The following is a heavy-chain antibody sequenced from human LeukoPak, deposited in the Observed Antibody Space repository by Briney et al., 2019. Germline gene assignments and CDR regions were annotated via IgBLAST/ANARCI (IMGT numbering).Heavy chain of an antibody. V-gene: IGHV3-53*05. CDR3: AKDGVLLAPGISWYMDV. CDR1: GFSVSSKY. J-gene: IGHJ6*03. D-gene: IGHD2-15*01. Sequence: GGSLRLSCAISGFSVSSKYMSWVRQPPGKGPEWVSVIYNDGSTYYADSVKGRFTISRDNSKNTLLLQMNSLRAEDTAVYYCAKDGVLLAPGISWYMDVWGRGTTVTVSS. CDR2: IYNDGST.